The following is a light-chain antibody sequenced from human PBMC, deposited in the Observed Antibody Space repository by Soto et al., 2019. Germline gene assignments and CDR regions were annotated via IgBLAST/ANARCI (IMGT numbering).Light chain of an antibody. CDR2: GAS. J-gene: IGKJ1*01. V-gene: IGKV3-15*01. Sequence: EMVMTQSPATLSVSPGERATLSCRASQSVSSKLAWYQQKPGQAPRLLIYGASTRATGIPARFSGSGSGTEFTLTISSLQSEDFAVYYCQQYNNWPAWTFGQGIKVEIK. CDR3: QQYNNWPAWT. CDR1: QSVSSK.